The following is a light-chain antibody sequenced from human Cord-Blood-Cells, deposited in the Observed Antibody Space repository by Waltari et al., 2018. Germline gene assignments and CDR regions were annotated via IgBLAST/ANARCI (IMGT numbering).Light chain of an antibody. CDR3: AAWDDRLGGPV. Sequence: QSVLTQPPSASGTPGPRVTISCSGSSSNTGSNYVYWYQQLPGTAPKLLIYRNKKRACGVPYRFFGSNYGSSATLASSGLRSEGGADYYCAAWDDRLGGPVFGGGNKLTVL. J-gene: IGLJ2*01. V-gene: IGLV1-47*01. CDR1: SSNTGSNY. CDR2: RNK.